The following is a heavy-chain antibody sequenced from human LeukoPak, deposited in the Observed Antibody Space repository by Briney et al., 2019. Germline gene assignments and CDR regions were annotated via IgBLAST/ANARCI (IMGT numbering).Heavy chain of an antibody. Sequence: ASVKVSCKASGGTFSSYAISWVRQAPGQGLEWMGWINPNSGGRNSAQKFQGRVTMTRDTSISTAYMELSRLTSDDTAVYYCARHPYSGSYHFDYWGQGTLVTVSS. CDR2: INPNSGGR. D-gene: IGHD1-26*01. J-gene: IGHJ4*02. CDR1: GGTFSSYA. V-gene: IGHV1-2*02. CDR3: ARHPYSGSYHFDY.